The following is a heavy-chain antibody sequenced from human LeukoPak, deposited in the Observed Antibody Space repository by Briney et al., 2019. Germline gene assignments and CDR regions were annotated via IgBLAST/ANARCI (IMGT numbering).Heavy chain of an antibody. CDR3: ARSDPRIIGTLDY. Sequence: SETLSLSCTASGGSIRSYYWSWIRQPPGKGLEWIGSIYYSGNTNYNPSLKSRVTISVDTSENQFSLKLSSVTAADTAVYYCARSDPRIIGTLDYWGQGTLVTVSS. V-gene: IGHV4-59*01. J-gene: IGHJ4*02. CDR1: GGSIRSYY. CDR2: IYYSGNT. D-gene: IGHD1-7*01.